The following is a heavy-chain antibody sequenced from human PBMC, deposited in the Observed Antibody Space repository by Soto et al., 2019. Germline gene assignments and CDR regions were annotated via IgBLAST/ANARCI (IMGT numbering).Heavy chain of an antibody. CDR1: GFTFSSYS. CDR3: ARETLAPGYYYHGMDV. Sequence: GGSLRLSCAASGFTFSSYSMNWVRQAPGKGLEWVSYISSSSSTIYYADSVKGRFTISRHNSKNTLYLQMNSLRAEDTAMYYCARETLAPGYYYHGMDVWGQGTTVTVSS. J-gene: IGHJ6*02. D-gene: IGHD6-13*01. V-gene: IGHV3-48*01. CDR2: ISSSSSTI.